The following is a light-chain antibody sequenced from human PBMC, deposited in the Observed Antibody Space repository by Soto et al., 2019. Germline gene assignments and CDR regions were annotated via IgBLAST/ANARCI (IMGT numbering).Light chain of an antibody. CDR3: QSYDSRLSGWV. J-gene: IGLJ3*02. CDR2: GNI. CDR1: SSNIGAGYD. V-gene: IGLV1-40*01. Sequence: QSVLTQPPSVSGAPGHRVTISCTGSSSNIGAGYDVHWYQRLPGTAPKLLIYGNINRPSGVPDRLSGSKSGTSASLAITGLQAEDEVDYYCQSYDSRLSGWVFGGGTKVTVL.